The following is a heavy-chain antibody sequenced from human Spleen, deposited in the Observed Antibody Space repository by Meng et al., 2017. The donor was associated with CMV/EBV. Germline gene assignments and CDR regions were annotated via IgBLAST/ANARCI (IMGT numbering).Heavy chain of an antibody. CDR1: GYSFTDYW. Sequence: GGSLRLSCKSSGYSFTDYWIAWVRQMPGKGLEWMGIIYPGDSDTRYSPSFQGQVTISVDKSISTAYLQWSSLKASDTAMYYCARRRGSSSSRAFDIWGQGTMVTVSS. CDR3: ARRRGSSSSRAFDI. D-gene: IGHD6-6*01. CDR2: IYPGDSDT. J-gene: IGHJ3*02. V-gene: IGHV5-51*01.